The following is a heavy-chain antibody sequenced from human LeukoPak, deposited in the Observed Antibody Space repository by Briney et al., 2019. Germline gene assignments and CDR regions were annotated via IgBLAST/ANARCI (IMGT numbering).Heavy chain of an antibody. CDR3: ARDRDYIFFDY. J-gene: IGHJ4*02. Sequence: GGSLRLSCAASEFPFSSYVMHWVRHVPGKGLVWVSRISHDGRSRTYADSVKGRFTISRDNAENTLYLQMNSLGVEDTAVYFCARDRDYIFFDYWGQGALVTVSS. V-gene: IGHV3-74*03. CDR1: EFPFSSYV. CDR2: ISHDGRSR. D-gene: IGHD4-11*01.